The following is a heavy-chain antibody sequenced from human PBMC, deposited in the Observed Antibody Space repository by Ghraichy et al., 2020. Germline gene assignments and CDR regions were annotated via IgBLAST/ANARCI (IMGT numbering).Heavy chain of an antibody. V-gene: IGHV3-30*18. CDR3: AKDVLRVVVAAALDY. D-gene: IGHD2-15*01. J-gene: IGHJ4*02. CDR1: GFTFSSYG. CDR2: ISYDGSNK. Sequence: GGSPRLSCAASGFTFSSYGMHWVRQAPGKGLEWVAVISYDGSNKYYADSVKGRFTISRDNSKNTLYLQMNSLRAEDTAVYYCAKDVLRVVVAAALDYWGQGTLVTVSS.